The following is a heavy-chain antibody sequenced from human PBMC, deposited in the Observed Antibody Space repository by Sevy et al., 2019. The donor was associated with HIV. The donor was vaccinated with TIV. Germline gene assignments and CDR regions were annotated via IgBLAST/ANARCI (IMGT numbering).Heavy chain of an antibody. CDR1: GFTFSSYW. Sequence: GGSLRLSCAASGFTFSSYWMSWVRQAPGKGLEWVANIKQDGSEKYYVDSVKGRFTISRDNAKNSLYLQMNSLRAEDTAVYYCASMSYSWSYWPVGDYYYGMDVWGQGTTVTVSS. CDR2: IKQDGSEK. CDR3: ASMSYSWSYWPVGDYYYGMDV. V-gene: IGHV3-7*03. J-gene: IGHJ6*02. D-gene: IGHD1-26*01.